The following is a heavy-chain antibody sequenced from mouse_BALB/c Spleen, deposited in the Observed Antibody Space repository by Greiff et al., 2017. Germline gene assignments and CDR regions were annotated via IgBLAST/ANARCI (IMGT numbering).Heavy chain of an antibody. D-gene: IGHD2-4*01. V-gene: IGHV14-4*02. CDR1: GFNIKDYY. Sequence: EVQRVESGAELVRSGASVKLSCTASGFNIKDYYMHWVKQRPEQGLEWIGWIDPENGDTEYAPKFQGKATMTADTSSNTAYLQLSSLTSEDTAVYYCNAFLVITTGFDYWGQGTTLTVSS. J-gene: IGHJ2*01. CDR3: NAFLVITTGFDY. CDR2: IDPENGDT.